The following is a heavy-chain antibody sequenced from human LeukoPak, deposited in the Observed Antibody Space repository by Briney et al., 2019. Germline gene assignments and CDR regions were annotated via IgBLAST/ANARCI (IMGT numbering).Heavy chain of an antibody. Sequence: GSLRLSCAASGFTFSSYAMHWVRQAPGKGLEWVAVISYDGSNKYYADSVKGRFIISRDSSKNTLYLQMNSLRGEDTAAYYCAREMATTETFGYWGQGALVTVSS. CDR1: GFTFSSYA. D-gene: IGHD1-1*01. J-gene: IGHJ4*02. V-gene: IGHV3-30-3*01. CDR3: AREMATTETFGY. CDR2: ISYDGSNK.